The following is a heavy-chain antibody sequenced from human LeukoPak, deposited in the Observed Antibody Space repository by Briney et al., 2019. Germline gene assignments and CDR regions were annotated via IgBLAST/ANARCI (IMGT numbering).Heavy chain of an antibody. Sequence: SETLSLTCTVSGGSISSGDYYWSWIRQPPGKGLEWIGYIYYSGTTYYDPSLKSRLTISVDTSKNQFSLKLSSVTAADTAVYYCARTDSSGYYGDYWGQGTLVTVSS. J-gene: IGHJ4*02. CDR1: GGSISSGDYY. D-gene: IGHD3-22*01. V-gene: IGHV4-30-4*01. CDR3: ARTDSSGYYGDY. CDR2: IYYSGTT.